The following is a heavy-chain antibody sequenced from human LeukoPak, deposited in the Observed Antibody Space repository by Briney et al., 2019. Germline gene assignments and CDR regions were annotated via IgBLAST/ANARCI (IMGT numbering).Heavy chain of an antibody. CDR1: GFTFSNYW. CDR2: ISSSSSTI. Sequence: GGSLRLSCAASGFTFSNYWMNWVRQAPGKGLEWVSYISSSSSTIYYADSVKGRFTISRDNAKNSLYLQMNSLRAEDTAVYYCARHWGDQTLSYSDYWGQGTLVTVSS. D-gene: IGHD7-27*01. CDR3: ARHWGDQTLSYSDY. V-gene: IGHV3-48*01. J-gene: IGHJ4*02.